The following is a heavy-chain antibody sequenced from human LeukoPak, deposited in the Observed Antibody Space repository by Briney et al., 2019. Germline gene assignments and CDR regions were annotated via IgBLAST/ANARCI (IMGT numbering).Heavy chain of an antibody. CDR3: AREGEVAAAGPLDAFDI. J-gene: IGHJ3*02. D-gene: IGHD6-13*01. Sequence: SQTLSLTCAISGDSVSSNSAAWNWITQSPSRGLEWLVRTYYRSKWYNDYAVSVKSRITINPDTSKNQFSLQLNSVTPEDTAVYYCAREGEVAAAGPLDAFDIWGQGTMVTASS. CDR2: TYYRSKWYN. CDR1: GDSVSSNSAA. V-gene: IGHV6-1*01.